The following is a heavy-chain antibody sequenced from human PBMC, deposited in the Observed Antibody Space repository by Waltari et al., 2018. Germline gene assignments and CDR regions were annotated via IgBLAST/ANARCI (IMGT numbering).Heavy chain of an antibody. CDR3: ARDGREVTPELVY. CDR1: GFTFSSYW. J-gene: IGHJ4*02. CDR2: IKQDGSEK. V-gene: IGHV3-7*01. Sequence: EVQLVESGGGLVQPGGSLRLSCAASGFTFSSYWMSWVRQAPGKGVEWVANIKQDGSEKYYVDAVKGRFTISRDNAKNSLYLQMNSLRAEDTAVYYCARDGREVTPELVYWCQGTLVTVSS. D-gene: IGHD4-4*01.